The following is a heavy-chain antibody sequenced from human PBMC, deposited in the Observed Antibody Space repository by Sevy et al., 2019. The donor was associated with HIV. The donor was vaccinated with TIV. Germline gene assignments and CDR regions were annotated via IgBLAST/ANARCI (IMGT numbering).Heavy chain of an antibody. V-gene: IGHV4-59*01. CDR1: GGSFSGYH. CDR3: ARAPPVRSGDDSLNWFDP. CDR2: IYYSGYT. D-gene: IGHD5-12*01. Sequence: SEILSLTCTVSGGSFSGYHWAWIRQTPGKGLEYSGYIYYSGYTNYNPSLKSRVTISVDTSKNQFSLRLSSVTAADTAVYYCARAPPVRSGDDSLNWFDPWGRGTLVTVSS. J-gene: IGHJ5*02.